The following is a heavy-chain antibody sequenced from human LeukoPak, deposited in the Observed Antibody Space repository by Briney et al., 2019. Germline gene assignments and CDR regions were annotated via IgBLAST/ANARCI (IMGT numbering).Heavy chain of an antibody. CDR2: ISWNSGSI. Sequence: GGSLRLSCAASGFTFDDYAMHWVRQAPGKGLEWVSGISWNSGSIGYADSVKGRFTISRDNAKNSLYLQMNSLRAEDTALYYCAKDMGGLLLWFGELPIVPGFDYWGQGTLVTVSS. CDR3: AKDMGGLLLWFGELPIVPGFDY. J-gene: IGHJ4*02. D-gene: IGHD3-10*01. CDR1: GFTFDDYA. V-gene: IGHV3-9*01.